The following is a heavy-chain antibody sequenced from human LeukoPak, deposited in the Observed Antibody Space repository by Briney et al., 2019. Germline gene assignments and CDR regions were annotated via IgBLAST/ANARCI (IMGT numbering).Heavy chain of an antibody. Sequence: SETLSLTCTVSAGSISIYYWSWIRRPPGKGLEWIGSIYYTGSTNYNPSLESRVTMSVDTSKNQFSLKLSSLTAADTAVYFCARGPHYYSYYGLDVCGQGTTVTVSS. J-gene: IGHJ6*02. CDR2: IYYTGST. V-gene: IGHV4-59*01. CDR3: ARGPHYYSYYGLDV. CDR1: AGSISIYY.